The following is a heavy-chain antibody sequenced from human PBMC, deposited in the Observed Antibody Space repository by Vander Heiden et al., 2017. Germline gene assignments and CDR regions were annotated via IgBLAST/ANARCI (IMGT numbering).Heavy chain of an antibody. D-gene: IGHD4-17*01. CDR3: ARLAKVTPGY. V-gene: IGHV4-34*01. J-gene: IGHJ4*02. CDR2: INHSGST. Sequence: QWGAGLLKPSETLSLTCAVYGGSFSGYYWNWIRQPPGKGLEWIGEINHSGSTNDNPSLKSRVTISVDTSKNQFSLKMSSVTAADTAVYDGARLAKVTPGYWGQGTMVTVSS. CDR1: GGSFSGYY.